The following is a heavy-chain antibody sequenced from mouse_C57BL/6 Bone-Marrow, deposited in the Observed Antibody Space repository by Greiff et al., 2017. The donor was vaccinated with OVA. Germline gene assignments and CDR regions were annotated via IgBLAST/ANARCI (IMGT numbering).Heavy chain of an antibody. V-gene: IGHV1-76*01. J-gene: IGHJ4*01. Sequence: QFQRQQSGAELVRPGASVKLSCKASGYTFTDYYINWVKQRPGQGLEWIARIYPGSGNTYYNEKFKGKATLTAEKSSSTAYMQLSSLTSEDSAVYFCARGDSSGYNAMDYWGQGTSVTVSS. CDR2: IYPGSGNT. CDR1: GYTFTDYY. D-gene: IGHD3-2*02. CDR3: ARGDSSGYNAMDY.